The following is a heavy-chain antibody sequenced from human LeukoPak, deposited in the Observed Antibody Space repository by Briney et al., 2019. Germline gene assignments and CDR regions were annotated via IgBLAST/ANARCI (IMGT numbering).Heavy chain of an antibody. CDR3: ARVRLLRVAFDI. J-gene: IGHJ3*02. CDR1: GFTFSSFW. CDR2: INHSGST. V-gene: IGHV4-34*01. Sequence: GSLRLSCSASGFTFSSFWMGWVHQAPGKGLEWIGEINHSGSTNYNPSLKSRVTISVDTSKNQFSLKLSSVTAADTAVYYCARVRLLRVAFDIWGQGTMVTVSS. D-gene: IGHD3-22*01.